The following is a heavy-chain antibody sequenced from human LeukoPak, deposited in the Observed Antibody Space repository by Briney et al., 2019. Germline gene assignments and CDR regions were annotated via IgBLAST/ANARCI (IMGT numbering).Heavy chain of an antibody. CDR1: GGSFSGYY. CDR3: ARGKKRGSGSYYNPSYYYYMDV. D-gene: IGHD3-10*01. Sequence: SETLSLTCAVYGGSFSGYYWSWIRQPPGKGLEWIGEINHSGSTNYNPSLKSRVTISVDTSKNQFSLKLSSVTAADTAVYYCARGKKRGSGSYYNPSYYYYMDVWGKGTTVTISS. CDR2: INHSGST. V-gene: IGHV4-34*01. J-gene: IGHJ6*03.